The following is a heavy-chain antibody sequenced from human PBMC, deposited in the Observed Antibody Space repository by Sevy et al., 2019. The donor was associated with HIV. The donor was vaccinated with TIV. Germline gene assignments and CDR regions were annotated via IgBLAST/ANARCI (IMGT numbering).Heavy chain of an antibody. CDR1: GFTFSSYD. V-gene: IGHV3-13*01. CDR2: IGTAGDT. CDR3: AREVGGSGSK. D-gene: IGHD3-10*01. Sequence: GGSLRLSCAASGFTFSSYDMHWVRQVTGKGLEWVSGIGTAGDTYYPGSVKGRFTISRDNARNSVYLEMNSLRAEDTAMYYCAREVGGSGSKWGQGTLVTVSS. J-gene: IGHJ4*02.